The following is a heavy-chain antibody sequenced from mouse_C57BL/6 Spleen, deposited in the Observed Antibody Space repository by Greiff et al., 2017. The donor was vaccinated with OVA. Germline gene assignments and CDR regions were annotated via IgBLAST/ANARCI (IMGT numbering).Heavy chain of an antibody. D-gene: IGHD2-2*01. V-gene: IGHV1-55*01. J-gene: IGHJ4*01. CDR2: IYPGSGST. CDR1: GYTFTSYW. Sequence: KQPGAELVKPGASVKMSCKASGYTFTSYWITWVKQRPGQGLEWIGDIYPGSGSTNYNEKFKSKATLTVDTSSSTAYMQLSSLTSEDSAVYYCGVYYGYDEGAMDYWGQGTSVTVSS. CDR3: GVYYGYDEGAMDY.